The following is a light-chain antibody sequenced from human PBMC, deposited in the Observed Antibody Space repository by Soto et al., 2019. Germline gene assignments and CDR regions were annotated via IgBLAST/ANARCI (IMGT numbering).Light chain of an antibody. CDR1: TSDVGGYEY. CDR2: EVN. J-gene: IGLJ3*02. Sequence: QSALTQPPSASGSPGQSVTISCTGSTSDVGGYEYVSWYQQHPGKAPKLMIFEVNKRPSGVPNRFSGSKSGNTASLTVSGLQSEDEASYYCSSFAGANIWVFGVGTKLTVL. V-gene: IGLV2-8*01. CDR3: SSFAGANIWV.